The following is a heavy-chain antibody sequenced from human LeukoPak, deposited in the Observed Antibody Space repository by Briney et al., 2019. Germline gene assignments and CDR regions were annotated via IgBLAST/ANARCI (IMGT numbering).Heavy chain of an antibody. D-gene: IGHD2-21*02. CDR1: GFTFSDYY. J-gene: IGHJ4*02. Sequence: GGSLRLSCAASGFTFSDYYMSWIRQAPGKGLEWVSYISSSGSTIYYADSVKGRFTISRDNAKNSLYLQMNSLRAEDTAVYYCARDRHIVVVTAIDYFDYWGQGTLVTVSS. CDR3: ARDRHIVVVTAIDYFDY. V-gene: IGHV3-11*01. CDR2: ISSSGSTI.